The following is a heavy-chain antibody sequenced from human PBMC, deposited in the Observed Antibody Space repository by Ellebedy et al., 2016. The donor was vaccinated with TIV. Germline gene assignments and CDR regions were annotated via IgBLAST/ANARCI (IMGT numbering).Heavy chain of an antibody. CDR2: ISYDGKNK. Sequence: GESLKISCAASGFTFSSYAMHWVRLAPGKGLEWVAIISYDGKNKNYGASVKGRFTISRDNSKKTLYLQMNSLRAEDTAVYYCTRGLYASGTTFDYWGQGTLVTVSS. D-gene: IGHD1-7*01. CDR3: TRGLYASGTTFDY. CDR1: GFTFSSYA. J-gene: IGHJ4*02. V-gene: IGHV3-30*04.